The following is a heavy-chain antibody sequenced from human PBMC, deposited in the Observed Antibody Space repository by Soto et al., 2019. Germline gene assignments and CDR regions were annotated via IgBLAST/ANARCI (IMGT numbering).Heavy chain of an antibody. Sequence: GASVKVSCKASGYTFSDYGGSWVRQAPGQGLEGMGWIRPKNGDTNYAQKFRGRVTMTADTVTSTVYLDLRSLKSDDTAVYYCARERSDLPPDHWGQGTQVTVSS. CDR3: ARERSDLPPDH. CDR1: GYTFSDYG. CDR2: IRPKNGDT. D-gene: IGHD1-26*01. J-gene: IGHJ4*02. V-gene: IGHV1-18*01.